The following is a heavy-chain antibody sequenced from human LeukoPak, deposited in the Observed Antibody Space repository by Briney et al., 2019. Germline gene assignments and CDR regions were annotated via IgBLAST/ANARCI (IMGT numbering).Heavy chain of an antibody. D-gene: IGHD2-15*01. Sequence: GEPLRLSCAASRFTVSSNHMNWVRQAPGKGLEWVVVIYSDGSTQYAASVKGRFTITRDNYKNTLYLQMNSLRDEDTAMYYCARRYQVSWYFVLWGGGSQVTVSS. J-gene: IGHJ2*01. CDR2: IYSDGST. V-gene: IGHV3-66*01. CDR3: ARRYQVSWYFVL. CDR1: RFTVSSNH.